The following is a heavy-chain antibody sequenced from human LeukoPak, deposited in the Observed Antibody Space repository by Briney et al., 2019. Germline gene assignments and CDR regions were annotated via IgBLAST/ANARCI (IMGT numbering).Heavy chain of an antibody. J-gene: IGHJ4*02. CDR1: GFTFSSHG. Sequence: GGSLRLSCAASGFTFSSHGMNWVRQAPGKGLEWVSGISGSGGRTYYADSVKGRFTISRDNFKNTLYLQMNSLRTEDTAVYFCAKDDAWLRYACWGPGTLVTVSS. CDR3: AKDDAWLRYAC. D-gene: IGHD5-12*01. CDR2: ISGSGGRT. V-gene: IGHV3-23*01.